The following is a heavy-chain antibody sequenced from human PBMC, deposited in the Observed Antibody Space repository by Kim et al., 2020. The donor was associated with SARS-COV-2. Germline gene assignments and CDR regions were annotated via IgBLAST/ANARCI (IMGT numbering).Heavy chain of an antibody. CDR2: ISAYNGNT. J-gene: IGHJ5*02. CDR3: ARDLRQSEDYIWGSYRYPSWFDP. D-gene: IGHD3-16*02. CDR1: GYTFTSYG. V-gene: IGHV1-18*01. Sequence: ASVKVSCKASGYTFTSYGISWVRQAPGQGLEWMGWISAYNGNTNYAQKLQGRVTMTTDTSTSTAYMELRSLRSDDTAMYYCARDLRQSEDYIWGSYRYPSWFDPWGQGTLVTVSS.